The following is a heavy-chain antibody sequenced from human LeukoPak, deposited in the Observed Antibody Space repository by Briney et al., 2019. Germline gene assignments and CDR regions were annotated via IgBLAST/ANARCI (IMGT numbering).Heavy chain of an antibody. J-gene: IGHJ4*02. CDR1: GFTFSSYG. V-gene: IGHV3-23*01. CDR3: AKEDIVLMLYAD. D-gene: IGHD2-8*01. CDR2: ISGSGGST. Sequence: GGTLRLSCAASGFTFSSYGMSWVRQAPGKGLEWVSAISGSGGSTYYADSVKGRLTISRDNSKNTLYLQMNSLRAEDTAVYYCAKEDIVLMLYADWGQGTLVTVSS.